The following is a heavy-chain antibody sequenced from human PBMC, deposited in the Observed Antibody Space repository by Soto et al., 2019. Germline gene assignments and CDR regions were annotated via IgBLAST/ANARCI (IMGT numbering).Heavy chain of an antibody. CDR3: AKNGQPPYYYYGLDV. J-gene: IGHJ6*02. D-gene: IGHD2-8*01. Sequence: GASVKVSCKASDGTFSSYTISWVRQAPGQGLEWMGWISGYNGDTNYAQKFQGRVSMTIDTSTTTAYMELRSLRSDDTAVYYCAKNGQPPYYYYGLDVWGQGTKVTVSS. V-gene: IGHV1-18*01. CDR1: DGTFSSYT. CDR2: ISGYNGDT.